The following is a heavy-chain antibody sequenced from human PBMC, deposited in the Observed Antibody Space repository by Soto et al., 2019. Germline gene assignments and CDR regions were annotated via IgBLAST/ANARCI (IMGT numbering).Heavy chain of an antibody. Sequence: SETLSLTCAVYGGSFSGYYWSWIRQPPGKGLEWIGEINHSGSTNYNPSLKSRVTISVDTSKNQFSLKLSSVTAADTAVYYCARNSGSYSPFYYGMDVWGQGTTVTVSS. CDR2: INHSGST. J-gene: IGHJ6*02. D-gene: IGHD1-26*01. CDR1: GGSFSGYY. V-gene: IGHV4-34*01. CDR3: ARNSGSYSPFYYGMDV.